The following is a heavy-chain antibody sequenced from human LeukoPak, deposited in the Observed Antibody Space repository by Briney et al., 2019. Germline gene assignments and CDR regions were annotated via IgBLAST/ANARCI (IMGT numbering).Heavy chain of an antibody. Sequence: GGSLRLSCAASVFTFSSYSMNWVRQAPGKGLEWVSSISSSSSYIYYADSVKGRFTISRDNAKNSLYLQMNSLRAEDTAVYYCARGSGRSYLPFDYWGQGTLVTVSS. CDR2: ISSSSSYI. V-gene: IGHV3-21*01. CDR3: ARGSGRSYLPFDY. D-gene: IGHD1-26*01. CDR1: VFTFSSYS. J-gene: IGHJ4*02.